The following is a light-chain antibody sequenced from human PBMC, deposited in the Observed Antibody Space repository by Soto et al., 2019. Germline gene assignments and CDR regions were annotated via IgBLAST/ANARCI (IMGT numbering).Light chain of an antibody. V-gene: IGLV2-14*01. CDR2: EVS. J-gene: IGLJ1*01. CDR1: SSDVGGYNY. Sequence: QSALAQPASVSGSPGQSSTISCTGTSSDVGGYNYVSWYQQHPDKAPKLMIYEVSNRPSGVSNRFSGSKSGNTASLTISGLQAEDEADYYCSSSTSNSAYVFGTGTKVTVL. CDR3: SSSTSNSAYV.